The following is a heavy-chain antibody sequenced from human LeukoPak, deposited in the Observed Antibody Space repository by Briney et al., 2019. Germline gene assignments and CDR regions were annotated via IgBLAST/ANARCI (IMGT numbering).Heavy chain of an antibody. V-gene: IGHV3-48*01. D-gene: IGHD3-10*01. CDR2: ISGASLSI. Sequence: GGALRLSCAAPGLTFSSFSMNWVRQAPGKGLEWVSYISGASLSIYYADSVKGRFTISRDNAKDSLYLQMNSLRAEDTAVYYCARSGHYGAGSYYSLNGFDPWGQGTLVTVSS. CDR3: ARSGHYGAGSYYSLNGFDP. J-gene: IGHJ5*02. CDR1: GLTFSSFS.